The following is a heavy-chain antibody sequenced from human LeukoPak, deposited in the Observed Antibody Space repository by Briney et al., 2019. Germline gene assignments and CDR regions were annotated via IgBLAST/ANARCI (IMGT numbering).Heavy chain of an antibody. D-gene: IGHD3-10*01. CDR3: ARERDYYGSGSSY. CDR1: GGSISSSSYY. V-gene: IGHV4-39*07. J-gene: IGHJ4*02. CDR2: IYYSGST. Sequence: PSETLSLTCTVSGGSISSSSYYWGWIRQPPGKGLEWIGSIYYSGSTYYNPSLKSRVTISVDTSKNQFSLKLSSVTAADTAVYYCARERDYYGSGSSYWGQGTLVTVSS.